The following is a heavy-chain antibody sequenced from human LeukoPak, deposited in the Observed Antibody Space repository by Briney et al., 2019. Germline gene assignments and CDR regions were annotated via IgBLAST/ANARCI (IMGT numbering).Heavy chain of an antibody. CDR1: GYTFTSYG. D-gene: IGHD3-10*01. Sequence: GASVKVSCKASGYTFTSYGISWVRQAPGQGLEWMGWISAYNGNTNYAQNPQGRVTMTTDTSTSTAYMELRSLRSDDTAVYYCARDYFGSGSYYMRDYWGQGTLVTVSS. V-gene: IGHV1-18*01. CDR3: ARDYFGSGSYYMRDY. J-gene: IGHJ4*02. CDR2: ISAYNGNT.